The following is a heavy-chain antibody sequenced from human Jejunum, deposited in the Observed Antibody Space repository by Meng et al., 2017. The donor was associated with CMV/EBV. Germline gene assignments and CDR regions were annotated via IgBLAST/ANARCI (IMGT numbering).Heavy chain of an antibody. D-gene: IGHD3-22*01. CDR1: GFTFSGYW. CDR3: ARASGYYDSSGFFDY. CDR2: INIDGSSA. Sequence: EVQLVESGGGLVQPGGSLRLSCMVSGFTFSGYWMHWVRQAPGKGLVWVSRINIDGSSANYADSVKGRFTISRDNAKNTLYLQMNSLRAEDTAVYYCARASGYYDSSGFFDYWGPGPLVTVSS. J-gene: IGHJ4*02. V-gene: IGHV3-74*01.